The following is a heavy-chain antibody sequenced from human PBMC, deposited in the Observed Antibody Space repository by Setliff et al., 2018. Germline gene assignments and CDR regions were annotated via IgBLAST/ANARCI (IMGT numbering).Heavy chain of an antibody. CDR2: IYPSDSDI. V-gene: IGHV5-51*01. CDR3: ARPAYSSRWYEIKGFDY. Sequence: PGEFLKISCQGSGYTFTNYWIGWVRQMPGKGLEWMGIIYPSDSDIRYSPSFQGQVTISADKSISTAYLQWSSLKASDTAIYYRARPAYSSRWYEIKGFDYWGQGTLVTVPQ. J-gene: IGHJ4*02. D-gene: IGHD6-13*01. CDR1: GYTFTNYW.